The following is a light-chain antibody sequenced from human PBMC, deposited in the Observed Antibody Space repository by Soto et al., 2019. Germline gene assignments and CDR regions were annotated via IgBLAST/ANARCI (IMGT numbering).Light chain of an antibody. CDR3: GSYTTSSPCV. J-gene: IGLJ1*01. CDR1: NSDIGGYNF. CDR2: EVT. V-gene: IGLV2-14*01. Sequence: QSALTQPASVSGSPGQSITISCTGTNSDIGGYNFVSWYQQHPGTAPKLMIYEVTNRPSGVSNRFSGSKSGNTASLTISGLQAEDEADYYCGSYTTSSPCVFGTGTKLTVL.